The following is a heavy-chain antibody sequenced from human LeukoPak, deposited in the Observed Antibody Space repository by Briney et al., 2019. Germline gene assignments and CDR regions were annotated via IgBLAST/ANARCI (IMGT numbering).Heavy chain of an antibody. CDR3: ARNQHYSNCPHQSGFDP. V-gene: IGHV1-18*01. CDR2: ISAYNGNT. D-gene: IGHD4-11*01. CDR1: GYTFTSYG. J-gene: IGHJ5*02. Sequence: ASVKVSCKASGYTFTSYGISWVRQAPGQGLEWMGWISAYNGNTNYAQKLQGRVTMTTDTSTSTAYMELRSLRSDDTAVYYCARNQHYSNCPHQSGFDPWGQGTLVTVSS.